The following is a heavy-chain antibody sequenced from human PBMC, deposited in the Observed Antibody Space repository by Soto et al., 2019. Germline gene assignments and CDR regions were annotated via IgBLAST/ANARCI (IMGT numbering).Heavy chain of an antibody. V-gene: IGHV1-18*01. J-gene: IGHJ4*02. CDR2: ISTYNGNT. CDR3: AREDFYDSSGYYFPKPVDY. CDR1: GYTFINYG. Sequence: ASVKVSCKASGYTFINYGFSWVRQAPGQGLEWMGWISTYNGNTNYAQKVQGRVTMTTDTPTSTAYMELRSLRSDDTAVYYCAREDFYDSSGYYFPKPVDYWGQGTLVTVSS. D-gene: IGHD3-22*01.